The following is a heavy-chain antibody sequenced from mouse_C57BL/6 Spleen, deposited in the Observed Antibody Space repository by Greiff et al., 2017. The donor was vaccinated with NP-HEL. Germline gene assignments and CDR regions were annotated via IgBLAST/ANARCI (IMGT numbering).Heavy chain of an antibody. Sequence: EVKVVESGGGLVKPGGSLKLSCAASGFTFSSYAMSWVRQTPEKRLEWVATISDGGSYTYYPDNVKGRFTISRDNAKNNLYLQMSHLKSEDTAMYYCARGVYYGNSVYYFDYWGQGTTLTVSS. CDR3: ARGVYYGNSVYYFDY. CDR2: ISDGGSYT. V-gene: IGHV5-4*03. J-gene: IGHJ2*01. CDR1: GFTFSSYA. D-gene: IGHD2-1*01.